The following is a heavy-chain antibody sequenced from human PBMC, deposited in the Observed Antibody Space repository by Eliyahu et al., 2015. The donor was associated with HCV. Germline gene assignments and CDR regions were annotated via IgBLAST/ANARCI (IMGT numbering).Heavy chain of an antibody. CDR2: IVVGSGIT. CDR1: GFTFTSSA. J-gene: IGHJ6*02. Sequence: QMQLVQSGPEVKKPGASVKVSCKTSGFTFTSSALQWVRQARGQRLEWIGWIVVGSGITNYAQNFQERVTITRDMSTNTAYMELSSLRSDDTAVYYCAATIKYCFGGGCSSHYYGMDVWGQGTTVTVSS. D-gene: IGHD2-15*01. V-gene: IGHV1-58*01. CDR3: AATIKYCFGGGCSSHYYGMDV.